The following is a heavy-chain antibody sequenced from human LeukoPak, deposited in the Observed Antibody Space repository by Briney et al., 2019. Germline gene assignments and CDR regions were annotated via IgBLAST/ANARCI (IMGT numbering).Heavy chain of an antibody. CDR2: ISSSSSTI. J-gene: IGHJ4*02. CDR1: GFTFSSYS. CDR3: ARDRLMFSGSYPFDY. V-gene: IGHV3-48*01. Sequence: GGSLRLSCEASGFTFSSYSMNWVRQAPGKGLEWVSYISSSSSTIYYADSVKGRFTISRDNAKNSLYLQMNSLRVEDTAVYYCARDRLMFSGSYPFDYWGQGTLVTVSS. D-gene: IGHD1-26*01.